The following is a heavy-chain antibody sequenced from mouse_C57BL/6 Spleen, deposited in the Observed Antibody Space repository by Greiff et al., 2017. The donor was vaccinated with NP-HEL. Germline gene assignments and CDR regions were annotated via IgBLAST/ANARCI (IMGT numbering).Heavy chain of an antibody. V-gene: IGHV1-26*01. Sequence: EVQLQQSGPELVKPGASVKISCKASGYTFTDYYMNWVKQSHGKSLEWIGDINPNNGGTSYNQKFKGKATLTVDKSSSTAYMELRSLTSEDSAVYYCARRGLEDYFDYWAQGTTLTVSS. CDR2: INPNNGGT. D-gene: IGHD2-4*01. J-gene: IGHJ2*01. CDR1: GYTFTDYY. CDR3: ARRGLEDYFDY.